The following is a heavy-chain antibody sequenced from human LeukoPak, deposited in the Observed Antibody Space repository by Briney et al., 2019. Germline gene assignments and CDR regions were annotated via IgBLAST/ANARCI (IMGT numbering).Heavy chain of an antibody. V-gene: IGHV3-23*01. D-gene: IGHD6-19*01. CDR1: GFTFSSYA. J-gene: IGHJ4*02. CDR2: ISGSGGST. Sequence: GSLRLSCAASGFTFSSYAMSWVRQAPGKGLEWVSAISGSGGSTYYADSVKGRFTISRDNSKNTLYLQMNSLRAEDTAVYYCAKGIAGAGTRSYYFDYWGQGTLVTDSS. CDR3: AKGIAGAGTRSYYFDY.